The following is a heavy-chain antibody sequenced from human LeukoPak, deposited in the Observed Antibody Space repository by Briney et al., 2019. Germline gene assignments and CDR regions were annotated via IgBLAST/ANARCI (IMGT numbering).Heavy chain of an antibody. CDR1: GFTFSSYA. Sequence: GGSLRLSCAASGFTFSSYAMSWVRQAPGKGLEWVSAISGSGGSTYYADFVKGRFTISRDNSNNTLYLQMNSLRAEDTAVYYCAKDRKVGPNFASYFDYWGQGTLVTVSS. CDR3: AKDRKVGPNFASYFDY. D-gene: IGHD1-26*01. CDR2: ISGSGGST. V-gene: IGHV3-23*01. J-gene: IGHJ4*02.